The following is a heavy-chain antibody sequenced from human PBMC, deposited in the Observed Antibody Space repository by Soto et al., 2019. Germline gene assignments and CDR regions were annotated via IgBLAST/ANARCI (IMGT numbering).Heavy chain of an antibody. J-gene: IGHJ6*03. Sequence: GASVKVSYKASGYTFTSYDINWVRQATGQELEWMGWMNPNSGNTGYAQKFQGRVTMTRNTSISTAYMELSSLRSEDTAVYYCARGPTVTPQHYYYYMDVWGKGTTVTVSS. V-gene: IGHV1-8*01. CDR3: ARGPTVTPQHYYYYMDV. D-gene: IGHD4-4*01. CDR1: GYTFTSYD. CDR2: MNPNSGNT.